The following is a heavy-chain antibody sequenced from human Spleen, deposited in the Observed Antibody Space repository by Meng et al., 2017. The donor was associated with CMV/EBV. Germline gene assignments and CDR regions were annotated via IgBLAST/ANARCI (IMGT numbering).Heavy chain of an antibody. V-gene: IGHV1-46*01. CDR2: INPSTGST. CDR3: ARPPHMLDAFDI. D-gene: IGHD3-10*02. Sequence: VKVSCKASGYTFTTYYIHWVRQAPGQGLEWMGIINPSTGSTSYAQKFQGRVTMTRDTSTTTVYMELSSLRSEDTAVYYCARPPHMLDAFDIWGQGTMVTVSS. CDR1: GYTFTTYY. J-gene: IGHJ3*02.